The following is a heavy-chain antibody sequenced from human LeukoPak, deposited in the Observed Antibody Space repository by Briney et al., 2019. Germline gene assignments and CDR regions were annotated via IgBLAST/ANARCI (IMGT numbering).Heavy chain of an antibody. Sequence: GGSLRLSCAASGFTFSSYSMNWVRQAPGKGLEWVSSISSSSSYIYYADSVKGQFTISRDNAKNSLYLQMNSLRAEDTAVYYCARDTAGEAFDIWGQGTMVTVSS. CDR1: GFTFSSYS. CDR3: ARDTAGEAFDI. V-gene: IGHV3-21*01. J-gene: IGHJ3*02. D-gene: IGHD4-17*01. CDR2: ISSSSSYI.